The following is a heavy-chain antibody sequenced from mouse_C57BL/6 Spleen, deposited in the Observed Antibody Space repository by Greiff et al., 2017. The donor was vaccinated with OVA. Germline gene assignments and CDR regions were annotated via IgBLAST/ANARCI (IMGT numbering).Heavy chain of an antibody. CDR1: GYTFTDYY. J-gene: IGHJ3*01. D-gene: IGHD5-5*01. Sequence: EVMLQQSGPELVKPGASVKISCKASGYTFTDYYMNWVKQSHGKSLEWIGDINPNNGGTSYNQKVKGKATLTVDKSSSTAYMELRSLTSEDSAVYYCARSGGPLPGFAYWGQGTLVTVSA. V-gene: IGHV1-26*01. CDR3: ARSGGPLPGFAY. CDR2: INPNNGGT.